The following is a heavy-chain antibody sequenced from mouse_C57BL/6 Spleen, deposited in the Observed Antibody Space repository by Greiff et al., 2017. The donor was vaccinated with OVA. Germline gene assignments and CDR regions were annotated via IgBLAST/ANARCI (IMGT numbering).Heavy chain of an antibody. D-gene: IGHD1-2*01. CDR2: IHPNSGST. J-gene: IGHJ4*01. CDR1: GYTFTSYW. V-gene: IGHV1-64*01. Sequence: VQLQQPGAELVKPGASVKLSCKASGYTFTSYWMHWVKQRPGQGLEWIGMIHPNSGSTNYNEKFKSKATLTVDKSSSTAYMQLSRLTSEDSAVYYCARRDTTAMDYWGQGTSVTVSS. CDR3: ARRDTTAMDY.